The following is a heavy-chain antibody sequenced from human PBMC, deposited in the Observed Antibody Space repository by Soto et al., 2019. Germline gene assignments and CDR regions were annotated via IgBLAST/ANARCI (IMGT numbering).Heavy chain of an antibody. CDR1: GGTFSSYA. CDR3: ARDSDTAMVNYYYYGMDV. CDR2: IIPIFGTA. V-gene: IGHV1-69*12. D-gene: IGHD5-18*01. Sequence: QVQLVQSGAEVKKPGSSVKVSGKASGGTFSSYAISWVRQAPGQVLEWMGGIIPIFGTANYAQKFQGRVTITADESTRTAYMELSSLRSEDTAVYYCARDSDTAMVNYYYYGMDVWGQGTKVTVSS. J-gene: IGHJ6*02.